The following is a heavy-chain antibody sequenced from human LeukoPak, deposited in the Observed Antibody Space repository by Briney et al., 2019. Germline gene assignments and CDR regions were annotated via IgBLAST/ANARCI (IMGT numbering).Heavy chain of an antibody. D-gene: IGHD3-10*01. CDR2: ISSSSYI. J-gene: IGHJ4*02. V-gene: IGHV3-21*01. Sequence: PGGSLRLSCAASGFTFSSYSTNWVRQAPGKGLEWVSSISSSSYIYYADSVKGRFTISRDNAKTSLYLQMNSLRAEDTAVYYCARASTKGELFGGFDYWGQGTLVTVSS. CDR3: ARASTKGELFGGFDY. CDR1: GFTFSSYS.